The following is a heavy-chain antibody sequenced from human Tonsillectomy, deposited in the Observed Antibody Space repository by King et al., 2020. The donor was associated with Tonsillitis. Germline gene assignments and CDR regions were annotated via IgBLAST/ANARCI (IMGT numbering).Heavy chain of an antibody. Sequence: LQLQESGPGLVKPSETLSLTCTVSGGSISSSSYYWGWIRQPPGKGLEWIGSIHYSGSTYYNPSLKSRVTISVDTSKNQFSLKLSSVTAADTAVYYCARLIQGVVVAATVDYWGQGTLVTVSS. D-gene: IGHD2-15*01. CDR3: ARLIQGVVVAATVDY. V-gene: IGHV4-39*01. CDR1: GGSISSSSYY. CDR2: IHYSGST. J-gene: IGHJ4*02.